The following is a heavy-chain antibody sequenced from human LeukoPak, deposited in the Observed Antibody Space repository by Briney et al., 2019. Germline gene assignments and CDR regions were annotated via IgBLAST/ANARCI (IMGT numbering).Heavy chain of an antibody. V-gene: IGHV4-59*01. CDR1: GGSISSYY. J-gene: IGHJ5*02. CDR3: ATERYFGWFDP. CDR2: IHYSGST. Sequence: SETLSLTCTVSGGSISSYYWSWIRQPPGKGLEWIGYIHYSGSTNYNPSLKSRVTISVDTSKNQFSLKLSSVTAADTAVYYCATERYFGWFDPWGQGTLVTVSS. D-gene: IGHD2/OR15-2a*01.